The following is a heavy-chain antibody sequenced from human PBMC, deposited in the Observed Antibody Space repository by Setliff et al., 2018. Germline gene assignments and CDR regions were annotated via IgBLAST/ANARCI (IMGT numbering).Heavy chain of an antibody. CDR2: IKSAADGGTI. J-gene: IGHJ4*02. CDR3: TTDWSRGDSGNYLRLDY. CDR1: GFSFSNTK. V-gene: IGHV3-15*01. D-gene: IGHD3-10*01. Sequence: LRLSCLASGFSFSNTKMSWIRQAPGKGLEWVGRIKSAADGGTIEYAATVNGRFTVSRDDSKNTLFLQMNSLKTEDTALYYCTTDWSRGDSGNYLRLDYWGPGTLVTVSS.